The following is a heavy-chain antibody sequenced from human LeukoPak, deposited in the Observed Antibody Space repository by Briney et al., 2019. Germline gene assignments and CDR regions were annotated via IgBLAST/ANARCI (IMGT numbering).Heavy chain of an antibody. Sequence: SLRLSCAASGFTFDDYAMHWVRQAPGKGLEWVSGISWNSGSIGYADSVKGRFTISRDNAKNSLYLQMNSLRAEDTAVYYCARDSPPYYDFWSGYNYGMDVWGQGTTVTVSS. CDR3: ARDSPPYYDFWSGYNYGMDV. J-gene: IGHJ6*02. CDR1: GFTFDDYA. CDR2: ISWNSGSI. V-gene: IGHV3-9*01. D-gene: IGHD3-3*01.